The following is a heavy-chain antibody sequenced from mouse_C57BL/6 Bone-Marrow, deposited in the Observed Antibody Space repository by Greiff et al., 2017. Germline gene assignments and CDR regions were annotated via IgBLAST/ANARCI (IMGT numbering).Heavy chain of an antibody. CDR2: INPYNGDT. D-gene: IGHD2-4*01. Sequence: VHVKQSGPELVKPGASVKISCKASGYSFTGYFMNWVKQSHGKSLEWIGRINPYNGDTFYNQKFKGKATLTVDKSSSTAHMELLSLTSEDFAVYYCARGVYYDYDRYYAMDYWGQGTSVTVSS. CDR1: GYSFTGYF. V-gene: IGHV1-37*01. J-gene: IGHJ4*01. CDR3: ARGVYYDYDRYYAMDY.